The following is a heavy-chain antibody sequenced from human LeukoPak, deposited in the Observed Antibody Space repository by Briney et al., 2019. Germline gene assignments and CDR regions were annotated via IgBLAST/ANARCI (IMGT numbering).Heavy chain of an antibody. D-gene: IGHD2-2*01. V-gene: IGHV1-18*01. Sequence: GASVKVSCKASGYTFTSYGISWVRQAPGQGLEWMGWISGYNGNTNYVQKLQGRGTMTPDTSTSTAYMELRRLRSDDTAVYYCARDDYTLGYCRGTSCRNWLDPWGQGTLVTVSS. CDR2: ISGYNGNT. J-gene: IGHJ5*02. CDR3: ARDDYTLGYCRGTSCRNWLDP. CDR1: GYTFTSYG.